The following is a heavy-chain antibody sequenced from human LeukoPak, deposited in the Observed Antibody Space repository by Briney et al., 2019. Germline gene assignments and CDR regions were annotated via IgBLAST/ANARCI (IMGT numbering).Heavy chain of an antibody. Sequence: GGSLRLSCAASGFIFSSYAMHWVRQAPGKGLEWVAILSYDGNNKYYTDSVKGRFTISRDNSKNALYLQMNSLRAEDTAIYFCARGRSMATVFEYWGQGTLGTVSS. V-gene: IGHV3-30*14. CDR3: ARGRSMATVFEY. CDR1: GFIFSSYA. CDR2: LSYDGNNK. J-gene: IGHJ4*02. D-gene: IGHD5-12*01.